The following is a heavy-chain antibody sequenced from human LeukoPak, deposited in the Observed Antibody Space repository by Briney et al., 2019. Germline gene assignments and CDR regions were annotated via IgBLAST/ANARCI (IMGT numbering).Heavy chain of an antibody. V-gene: IGHV3-23*01. D-gene: IGHD2-2*01. CDR3: AKHGRDGSKAVLKVPAALDAFDI. J-gene: IGHJ3*02. Sequence: PGGSLRLSCAASGFTFSSHWMSWVRQAPGKGLEWVSAISGSGGSTYYADSVKGRFTISRDNSKNTLYLQMNSLRAEDTAVYYCAKHGRDGSKAVLKVPAALDAFDIWGQGTMVTVSS. CDR2: ISGSGGST. CDR1: GFTFSSHW.